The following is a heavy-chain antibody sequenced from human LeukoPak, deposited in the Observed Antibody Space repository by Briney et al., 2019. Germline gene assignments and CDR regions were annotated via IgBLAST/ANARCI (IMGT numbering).Heavy chain of an antibody. CDR3: ARSPSRYYFDY. CDR2: IIPIFGTA. J-gene: IGHJ4*02. V-gene: IGHV1-69*13. CDR1: GGTFSSYT. Sequence: ASVKVSCKASGGTFSSYTISWVRQAPGQGLEWMGGIIPIFGTANYAQKFQGRVTITADESTSTAYMELSSLRSEDTAVYYCARSPSRYYFDYWGQGTLVTVSS. D-gene: IGHD4-17*01.